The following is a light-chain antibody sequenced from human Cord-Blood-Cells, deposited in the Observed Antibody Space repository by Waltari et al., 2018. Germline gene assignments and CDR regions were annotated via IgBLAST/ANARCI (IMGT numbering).Light chain of an antibody. J-gene: IGKJ4*01. CDR2: EAS. CDR3: QQRSNWPPLT. CDR1: QSVSSY. Sequence: EIVLTQSPATLSLSPGERATVSCRASQSVSSYLAWYQQKPGQAPRLLIYEASNSATGIPARFSCSGSGTDFTLTISSLEPEDFAVYYCQQRSNWPPLTFGGGTKVEIK. V-gene: IGKV3-11*01.